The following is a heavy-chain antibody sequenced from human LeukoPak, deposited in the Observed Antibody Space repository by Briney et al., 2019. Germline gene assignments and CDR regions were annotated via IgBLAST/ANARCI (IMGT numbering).Heavy chain of an antibody. D-gene: IGHD3-22*01. CDR2: IYYSGST. CDR3: AREGHYDSSGYLY. V-gene: IGHV4-30-4*08. CDR1: GGSISSGDYY. Sequence: SETLSLTCTVPGGSISSGDYYWSWIRQPPGKGLEWIGYIYYSGSTYYNPSLKSRVTISVDTSKNQFSLKLSSVTAADTAVYYCAREGHYDSSGYLYWGQGTLVTVSS. J-gene: IGHJ4*02.